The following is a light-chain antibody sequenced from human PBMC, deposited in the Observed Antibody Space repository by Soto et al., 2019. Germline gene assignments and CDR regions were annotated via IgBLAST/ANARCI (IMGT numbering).Light chain of an antibody. CDR2: GAS. V-gene: IGKV3-20*01. Sequence: ILIPQATATLCVSTEARATLSCRASQTFSNSFLSWFQQIPGQAPRLLIYGASSRATGIPDRFSGSGSGTDFTLTISRLEPEDFAVYYCQQYGSSPWTFGQGTKVDIK. CDR1: QTFSNSF. J-gene: IGKJ1*01. CDR3: QQYGSSPWT.